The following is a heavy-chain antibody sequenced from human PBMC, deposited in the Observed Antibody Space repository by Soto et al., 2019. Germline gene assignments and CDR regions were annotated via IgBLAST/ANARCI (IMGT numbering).Heavy chain of an antibody. CDR3: AITITMVRGVITYGMDV. CDR1: GYTFTSYG. CDR2: ISAYNGNT. J-gene: IGHJ6*02. Sequence: ASVKVSCKASGYTFTSYGISWVRQAPGQGLEWMGWISAYNGNTNYAQKLQGRVTMTTDTSTSTAYMELRSLRSDDTAVSYCAITITMVRGVITYGMDVWGQGTTFTVSS. V-gene: IGHV1-18*01. D-gene: IGHD3-10*01.